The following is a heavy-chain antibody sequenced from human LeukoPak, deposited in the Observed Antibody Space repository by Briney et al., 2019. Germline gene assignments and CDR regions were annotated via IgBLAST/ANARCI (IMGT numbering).Heavy chain of an antibody. CDR2: IYYSGST. Sequence: SSETLSLTCTVSGGSTSSYYWSWIRQPPGKGLEWIGYIYYSGSTNYNPSLKSRVTISVDTSKNQFSLKLSSVTAADTAVYYCARVGPFSQFDYWGQGTLVTVSS. J-gene: IGHJ4*02. CDR3: ARVGPFSQFDY. CDR1: GGSTSSYY. D-gene: IGHD3-10*01. V-gene: IGHV4-59*01.